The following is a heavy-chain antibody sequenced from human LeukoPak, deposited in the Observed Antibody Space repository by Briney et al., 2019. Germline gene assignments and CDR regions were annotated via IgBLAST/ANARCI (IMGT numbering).Heavy chain of an antibody. D-gene: IGHD6-19*01. Sequence: PGGSLRLSCAASGFTFSSYWMHWVRQAPGKGLVWVSRINSDGSSTSYADSVKGRFTISRDNAKNTLYPQMNSLRAEDTAVYYCACIAVAGTGSGYWGQGTPVTVSS. V-gene: IGHV3-74*01. J-gene: IGHJ4*02. CDR1: GFTFSSYW. CDR3: ACIAVAGTGSGY. CDR2: INSDGSST.